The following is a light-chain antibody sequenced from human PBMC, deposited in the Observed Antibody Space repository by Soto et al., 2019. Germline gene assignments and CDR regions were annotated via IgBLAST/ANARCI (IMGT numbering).Light chain of an antibody. Sequence: IQMTHSPXSPSASXXXXVXXXXRASQGIRNDLGWYQQKPGKAPKLLIYAASSLQSGVPSRFSGSGSGTDFTLTISSLQPEYFATYYCLQDYNYPLTFGPGTKVDIK. CDR2: AAS. CDR3: LQDYNYPLT. J-gene: IGKJ3*01. CDR1: QGIRND. V-gene: IGKV1-6*01.